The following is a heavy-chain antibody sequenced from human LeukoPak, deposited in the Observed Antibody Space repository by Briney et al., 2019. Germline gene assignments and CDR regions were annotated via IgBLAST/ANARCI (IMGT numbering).Heavy chain of an antibody. J-gene: IGHJ5*02. Sequence: PGGSLRLSCAASGFTFSSYAMSWVRQAPGKGLEWVSAISGSGGSTYYADSVKGRFTISRDNSKNTLYLQMNSLRAEDTAVYYCAKSFTYYYDSSGYYPPRPLRWFDPWGQGTLVTVSS. CDR2: ISGSGGST. CDR1: GFTFSSYA. V-gene: IGHV3-23*01. D-gene: IGHD3-22*01. CDR3: AKSFTYYYDSSGYYPPRPLRWFDP.